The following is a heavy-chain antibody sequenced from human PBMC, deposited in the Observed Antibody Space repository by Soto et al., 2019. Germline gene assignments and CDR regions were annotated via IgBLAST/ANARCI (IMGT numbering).Heavy chain of an antibody. CDR1: GGSFSGYY. J-gene: IGHJ6*03. Sequence: SETLSLTCAVYGGSFSGYYWSWIRQPPGKGLEWIGEINHSGSTNYNPSLKGRVTIPVDTSKNQFSLKLSSVTAADTAVYYCARGGYCTNGVCYDYYYYYMDVWGKGTTVTVSS. CDR3: ARGGYCTNGVCYDYYYYYMDV. V-gene: IGHV4-34*01. CDR2: INHSGST. D-gene: IGHD2-8*01.